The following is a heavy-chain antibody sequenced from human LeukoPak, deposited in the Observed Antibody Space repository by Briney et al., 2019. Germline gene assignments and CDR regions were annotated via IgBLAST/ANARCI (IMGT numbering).Heavy chain of an antibody. J-gene: IGHJ4*02. Sequence: ASVKVSCKAFGYTFTGYDINWVRQATGQGLEWMGWMNPNSGNAGYAQKFQGRVTMTRNTSIRTAYMELSSLRSEDTAVYYCASSTVTTRNADYWGQGTLVTVSS. D-gene: IGHD4-17*01. CDR3: ASSTVTTRNADY. CDR2: MNPNSGNA. V-gene: IGHV1-8*01. CDR1: GYTFTGYD.